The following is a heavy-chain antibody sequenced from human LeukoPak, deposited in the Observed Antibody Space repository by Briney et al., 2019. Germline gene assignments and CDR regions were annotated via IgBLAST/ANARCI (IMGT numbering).Heavy chain of an antibody. D-gene: IGHD3-10*01. CDR2: ISHNGNT. CDR1: GASVSSGGYS. Sequence: SQTLSLTCAVSGASVSSGGYSWAWIRQPPGKGLEWIGYISHNGNTYYNPSLKSRVNISVDGSKNQFSLKLSSVTAADSAVYYCASSYGSGSYYNAYWGQGTLVTVSS. CDR3: ASSYGSGSYYNAY. J-gene: IGHJ4*02. V-gene: IGHV4-30-2*01.